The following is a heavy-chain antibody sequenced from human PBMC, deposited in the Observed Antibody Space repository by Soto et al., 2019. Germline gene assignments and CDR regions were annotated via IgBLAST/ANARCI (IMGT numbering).Heavy chain of an antibody. CDR3: GTNVQLLNPTHDALAF. V-gene: IGHV1-24*01. D-gene: IGHD5-18*01. J-gene: IGHJ3*01. CDR1: GYILIESS. Sequence: QVQLVQSGAEVKKPGASVRVSCKVSGYILIESSMHWVRQAPGKGLEWMGGFDPEDVERIYAQNFKGRVTMTEDTSTDTAYMELSSLRSEDTAVYYCGTNVQLLNPTHDALAFWGQGTLVIVSS. CDR2: FDPEDVER.